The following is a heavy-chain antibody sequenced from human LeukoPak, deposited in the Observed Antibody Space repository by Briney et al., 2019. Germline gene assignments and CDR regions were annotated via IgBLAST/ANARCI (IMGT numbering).Heavy chain of an antibody. CDR3: ARGTVSAVTNWFDP. CDR1: GYTFTGYY. CDR2: INPNSGGT. Sequence: ASVKVSCKASGYTFTGYYMHWVRQAPGQGLEWMGRINPNSGGTNYAQKFQGRVTMTRDTSTSTAYMELSRLRSDDTAVYYCARGTVSAVTNWFDPWGQGTLVTVSS. J-gene: IGHJ5*02. D-gene: IGHD4-23*01. V-gene: IGHV1-2*06.